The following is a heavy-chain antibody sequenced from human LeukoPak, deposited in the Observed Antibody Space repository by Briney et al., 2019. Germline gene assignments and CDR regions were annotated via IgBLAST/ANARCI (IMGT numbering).Heavy chain of an antibody. V-gene: IGHV4-59*12. D-gene: IGHD4-23*01. Sequence: SETLSLTCTVSGGSISSYYWSWIRQPPGKGLEWIGYIHYSGSTYYNPSLKSQVTISVDTSKNQFSLKLSSVTAADTAVYYCAREKLAAGGNFGIFSYSSQATLVTVSS. CDR2: IHYSGST. CDR3: AREKLAAGGNFGIFSY. J-gene: IGHJ4*02. CDR1: GGSISSYY.